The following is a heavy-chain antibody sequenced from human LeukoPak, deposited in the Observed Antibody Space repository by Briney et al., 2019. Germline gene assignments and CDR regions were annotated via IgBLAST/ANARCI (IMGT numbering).Heavy chain of an antibody. CDR2: INHSGST. Sequence: SSETLSLTCAVYGGSFSGYYWSWIRQPPGKGLEWIGEINHSGSTNYNPSLKSRVTISVDTSKNQFSLKLSSVTAADTAVYYCAKELGTAVVGQRVDYWGQGTLVTVSS. V-gene: IGHV4-34*01. CDR3: AKELGTAVVGQRVDY. J-gene: IGHJ4*02. CDR1: GGSFSGYY. D-gene: IGHD2-2*01.